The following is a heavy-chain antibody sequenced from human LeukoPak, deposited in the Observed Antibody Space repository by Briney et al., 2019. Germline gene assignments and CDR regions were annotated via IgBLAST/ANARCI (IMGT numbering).Heavy chain of an antibody. CDR3: ARARVDTAMADFDY. CDR1: GYRSPSYW. CDR2: IDPIDSYT. Sequence: GESLKISCKASGYRSPSYWITWVRQMHGKGLEWMGGIDPIDSYTTYSPSFQGHVTISADKSIATVYLQWSSLKASDTAMYYCARARVDTAMADFDYWGQGTLVTVSS. V-gene: IGHV5-10-1*01. J-gene: IGHJ4*02. D-gene: IGHD5-18*01.